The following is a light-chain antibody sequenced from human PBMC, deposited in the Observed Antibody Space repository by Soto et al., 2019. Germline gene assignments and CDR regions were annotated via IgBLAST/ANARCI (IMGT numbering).Light chain of an antibody. Sequence: EIVLTQSPGTLSLSPGERATLSCRASQSLGTNYLAWYQQKPGQAPRLLIFGASSRANGIPDRFCGSGSGTDLTLTISRLEQQDFAVYYCQQYAYSPPHTFGQGTKLEIK. CDR3: QQYAYSPPHT. J-gene: IGKJ2*01. CDR1: QSLGTNY. CDR2: GAS. V-gene: IGKV3-20*01.